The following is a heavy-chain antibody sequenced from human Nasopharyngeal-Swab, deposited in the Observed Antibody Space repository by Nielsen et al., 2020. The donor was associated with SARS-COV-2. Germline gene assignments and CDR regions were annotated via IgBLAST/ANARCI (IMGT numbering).Heavy chain of an antibody. CDR3: ARDNSEWAYDI. CDR2: INRGGGST. J-gene: IGHJ3*02. V-gene: IGHV1-46*01. Sequence: ASVKVSCKASGYTFTSYNIHWVRQAPGQGLEWMAVINRGGGSTRFAQEFRDRVTLTRDTSTSTVFMELSSLRSEDTALYYCARDNSEWAYDIWGQGTMVTVSS. CDR1: GYTFTSYN. D-gene: IGHD3-3*01.